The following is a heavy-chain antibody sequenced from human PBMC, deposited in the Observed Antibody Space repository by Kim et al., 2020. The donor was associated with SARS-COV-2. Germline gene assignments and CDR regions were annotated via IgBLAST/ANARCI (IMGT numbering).Heavy chain of an antibody. V-gene: IGHV4-59*08. CDR3: ARLGLGYYYYGMDV. J-gene: IGHJ6*02. D-gene: IGHD3-16*01. Sequence: TPSLKSRVTMSGDTSKNQFSLKLSSVTAADTAVYYCARLGLGYYYYGMDVWGQGTTVTVSS.